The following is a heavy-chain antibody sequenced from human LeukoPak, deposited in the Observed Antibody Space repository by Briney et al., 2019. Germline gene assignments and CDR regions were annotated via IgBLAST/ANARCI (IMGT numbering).Heavy chain of an antibody. V-gene: IGHV3-9*01. CDR1: GFMFDDYA. D-gene: IGHD1-26*01. J-gene: IGHJ3*02. Sequence: GGSLRLSCAASGFMFDDYAMHWVRQAPGEGLEWVSGISWNSGSIGYADSVKGRFTISRDNAKNSLYLQMNTLRAEDTALYYCAKDIRSGSYYHGGAFDIWGQGTMVTVSS. CDR3: AKDIRSGSYYHGGAFDI. CDR2: ISWNSGSI.